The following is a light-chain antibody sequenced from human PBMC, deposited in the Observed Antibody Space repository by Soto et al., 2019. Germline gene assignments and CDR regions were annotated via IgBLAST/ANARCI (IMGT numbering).Light chain of an antibody. CDR1: QSVSSSY. CDR2: GAS. V-gene: IGKV3-20*01. Sequence: EIVLTQSPGTLSLSPGERATLSCRASQSVSSSYLAWYQQKPGQAPRLVIYGASSRATGIPDRFSGSGSGTDFPLTISRLEPEDFAVYYCQQYGSSPLYTFGQGTKLEIK. J-gene: IGKJ2*01. CDR3: QQYGSSPLYT.